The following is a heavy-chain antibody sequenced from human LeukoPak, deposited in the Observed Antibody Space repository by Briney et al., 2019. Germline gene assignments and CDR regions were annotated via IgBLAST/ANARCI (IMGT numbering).Heavy chain of an antibody. CDR2: IYYSGST. J-gene: IGHJ4*02. D-gene: IGHD2-15*01. Sequence: SETLSLTCTVSGGSVSSGSYYWSWLRQPPGTGLEWIGYIYYSGSTNYNPSLKSRVTISVDTSKNQFSLKLSSVTAADTAVYYCARVIKGSLGYCSGGSCYPPPYFDYWGQGTLVTVSS. CDR1: GGSVSSGSYY. V-gene: IGHV4-61*01. CDR3: ARVIKGSLGYCSGGSCYPPPYFDY.